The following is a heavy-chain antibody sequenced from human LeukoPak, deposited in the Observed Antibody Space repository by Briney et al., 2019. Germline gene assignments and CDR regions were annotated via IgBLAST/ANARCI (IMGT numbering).Heavy chain of an antibody. Sequence: ASVKVSCKASGYTFTGYYMHWVRQAPGQGLEWMGWINPNSGGTNYAQKFQGRVTMTRDTSISTAYMELSRLRSDDTAVYYCARDRVVPAARYFQHWGQGTLVTVSS. CDR1: GYTFTGYY. D-gene: IGHD2-2*01. CDR2: INPNSGGT. J-gene: IGHJ1*01. V-gene: IGHV1-2*02. CDR3: ARDRVVPAARYFQH.